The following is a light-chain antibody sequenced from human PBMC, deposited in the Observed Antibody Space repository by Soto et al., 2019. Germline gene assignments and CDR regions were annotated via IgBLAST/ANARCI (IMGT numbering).Light chain of an antibody. CDR3: GTWDSTLDAVL. CDR2: DTS. J-gene: IGLJ3*02. Sequence: QSVLTQPPSVSAAPGQKVTISCSGGSSNIRGNHVSWYQQLPGAAPKLVIYDTSLRPPGIPDRFSGSKSGTSATLGITGLQTGDEADYYCGTWDSTLDAVLFGGGTKLTVL. CDR1: SSNIRGNH. V-gene: IGLV1-51*01.